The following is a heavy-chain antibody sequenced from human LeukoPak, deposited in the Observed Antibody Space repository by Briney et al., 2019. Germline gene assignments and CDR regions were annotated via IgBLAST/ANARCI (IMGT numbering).Heavy chain of an antibody. CDR2: MNPNSGNT. CDR1: GYTFTSYD. CDR3: ARGRHQVYSSSWYNDY. J-gene: IGHJ4*02. D-gene: IGHD6-13*01. Sequence: ASVKVSCMASGYTFTSYDINWVRQATGQGLEWMGWMNPNSGNTGYAQKFQGRVTMTRNTSISTAYMELSSLRSEDTAVYYCARGRHQVYSSSWYNDYWGQGTLVTVSS. V-gene: IGHV1-8*01.